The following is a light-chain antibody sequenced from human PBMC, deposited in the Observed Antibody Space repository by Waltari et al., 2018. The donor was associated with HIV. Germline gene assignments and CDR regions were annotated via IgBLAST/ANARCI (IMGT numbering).Light chain of an antibody. CDR2: EVS. J-gene: IGLJ2*01. Sequence: QSALTKPASEPGSPGQPITISGSGNSRVVGGYNAVFWYQQHQGTAPKLMIYEVSNRPSGVSNRFSGSKSCNTASLTISGLQAEDEADYYCSSYTSSTTLVFGGGTKLTVL. V-gene: IGLV2-14*01. CDR1: SRVVGGYNA. CDR3: SSYTSSTTLV.